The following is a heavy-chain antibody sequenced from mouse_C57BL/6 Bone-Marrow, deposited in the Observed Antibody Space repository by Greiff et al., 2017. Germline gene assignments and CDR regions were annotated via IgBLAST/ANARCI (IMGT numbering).Heavy chain of an antibody. V-gene: IGHV1-59*01. J-gene: IGHJ1*03. CDR2: IDPSDSYT. Sequence: QVQLQQPGAELVRPGTSVKLSCKASGCTFTSYWMHWVKQRPGQGLEWIGVIDPSDSYTNYNQKFKGKATLTVDTSSSTAYMQLSSLTSEDSAVYYCARSDYYGSSYDYWYFDVWGTGTTVTVSS. D-gene: IGHD1-1*01. CDR3: ARSDYYGSSYDYWYFDV. CDR1: GCTFTSYW.